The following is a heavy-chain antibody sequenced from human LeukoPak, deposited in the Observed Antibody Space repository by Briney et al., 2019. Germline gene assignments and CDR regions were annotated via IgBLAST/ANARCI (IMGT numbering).Heavy chain of an antibody. J-gene: IGHJ4*02. CDR2: ISSSSSYI. D-gene: IGHD3-10*01. Sequence: PGGSLRLSCAASGFTFSSYSMNWVRQAPGKGLEWVSSISSSSSYIYYADSVKGRFTISRDNAKNSLYLQMNSLRAEDTAVYYCARADLITMVRGAPFDYWGQGTLVTVSS. V-gene: IGHV3-21*01. CDR3: ARADLITMVRGAPFDY. CDR1: GFTFSSYS.